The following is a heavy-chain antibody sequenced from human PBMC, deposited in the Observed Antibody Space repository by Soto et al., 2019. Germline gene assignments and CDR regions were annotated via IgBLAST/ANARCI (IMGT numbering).Heavy chain of an antibody. V-gene: IGHV3-30*18. Sequence: GGSLRLSCAASGFTFSSYGMHWVRQAPGKGLEWVAVISYDGSNKYYADSVKGRFTISRDNSKNTLYLQMNSLRAEDTAVYYCAKDRSTMIVEHDYWGQGTLVTVSS. CDR3: AKDRSTMIVEHDY. D-gene: IGHD3-22*01. CDR1: GFTFSSYG. CDR2: ISYDGSNK. J-gene: IGHJ4*02.